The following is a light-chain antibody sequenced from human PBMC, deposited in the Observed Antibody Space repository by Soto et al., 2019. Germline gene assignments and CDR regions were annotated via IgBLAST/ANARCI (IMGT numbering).Light chain of an antibody. J-gene: IGKJ2*01. CDR1: QSVSSTY. V-gene: IGKV3-20*01. CDR3: QQYGSQYT. CDR2: GAS. Sequence: IVLTQSPGTLSLSPGERATLSCRASQSVSSTYLAWYQQKPGQAPRLLIYGASSRATGIPDRFSGSVSGTDFTLTISRLEPEDFAVYYCQQYGSQYTFGQRTKLQIK.